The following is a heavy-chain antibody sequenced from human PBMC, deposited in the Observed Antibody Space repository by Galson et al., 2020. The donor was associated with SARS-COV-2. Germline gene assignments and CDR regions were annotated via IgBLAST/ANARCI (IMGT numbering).Heavy chain of an antibody. CDR2: IKEDGSEK. J-gene: IGHJ3*01. V-gene: IGHV3-7*03. CDR1: GFTFSTYW. CDR3: ARDISSGFLGDDFDV. D-gene: IGHD3-22*01. Sequence: GESLKISCAASGFTFSTYWMNWVRQAPGKGLEWVANIKEDGSEKNYVDTVKGRFTISRDNAKNSLYLQMNSLTDEDTAVYFCARDISSGFLGDDFDVWGQGTMVTVSS.